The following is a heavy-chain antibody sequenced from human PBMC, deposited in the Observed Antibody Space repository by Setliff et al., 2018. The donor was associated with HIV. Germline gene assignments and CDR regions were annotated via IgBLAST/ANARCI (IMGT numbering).Heavy chain of an antibody. J-gene: IGHJ3*01. Sequence: ASVKVSCKASGYTFTDYYIHWVRQAPGQGLEWMGWIHPNTGSTNYLQEFQGRVTITRDTSMSTVYMALTGLTSDDTAVYYCAKQGYSDSLYAFDVWGQGTMVTVSS. CDR1: GYTFTDYY. D-gene: IGHD1-26*01. V-gene: IGHV1-2*02. CDR3: AKQGYSDSLYAFDV. CDR2: IHPNTGST.